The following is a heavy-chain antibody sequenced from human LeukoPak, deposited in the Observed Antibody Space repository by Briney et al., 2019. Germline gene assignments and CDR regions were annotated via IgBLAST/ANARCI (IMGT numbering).Heavy chain of an antibody. CDR1: GFTFSSYG. J-gene: IGHJ5*02. D-gene: IGHD4-17*01. V-gene: IGHV3-23*03. CDR2: MYSGGST. CDR3: VLHINGDYESRFDP. Sequence: GGTLRLSCAASGFTFSSYGMSWVRQAPGKGLEWVSVMYSGGSTFYADSVKGRFTISRDNSKNTLNLQMNSLRAEDTAIYYCVLHINGDYESRFDPWGQGTLVTVSS.